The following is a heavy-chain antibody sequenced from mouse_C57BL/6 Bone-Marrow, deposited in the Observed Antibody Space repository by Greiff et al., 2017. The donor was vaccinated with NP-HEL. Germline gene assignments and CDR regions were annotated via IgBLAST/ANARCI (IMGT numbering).Heavy chain of an antibody. V-gene: IGHV1-69*01. Sequence: VQLQQPGAELVMPGASVKLSCKASGYTFTSYWMHWVKQRPGQGLEWIGEIDPSDSYTNYNQKFKGKSTLTVDKSSSTAYMQLSSLTSEDSAVYYCARRGGPTDYFDFWGTGTTVTVSS. CDR1: GYTFTSYW. D-gene: IGHD1-1*02. CDR3: ARRGGPTDYFDF. CDR2: IDPSDSYT. J-gene: IGHJ1*03.